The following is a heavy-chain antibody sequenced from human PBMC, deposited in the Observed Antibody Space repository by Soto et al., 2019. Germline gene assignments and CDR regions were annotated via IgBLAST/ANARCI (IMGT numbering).Heavy chain of an antibody. V-gene: IGHV4-30-4*02. D-gene: IGHD1-7*01. Sequence: PSDTLYLTCTVSGDSISSADYYWSWIRQTPGKGLEWIGHIFYSGTTYYNPSLKSRLTISVDTSKNHFSLRLTSGTAADTAVYYCARDLWVAPELYYYGMDVWGQGTTVTVSS. CDR1: GDSISSADYY. CDR2: IFYSGTT. J-gene: IGHJ6*02. CDR3: ARDLWVAPELYYYGMDV.